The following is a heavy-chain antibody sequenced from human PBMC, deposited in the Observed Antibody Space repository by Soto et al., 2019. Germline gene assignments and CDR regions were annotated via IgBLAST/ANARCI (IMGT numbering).Heavy chain of an antibody. V-gene: IGHV4-59*01. CDR2: IYYSGST. J-gene: IGHJ5*02. Sequence: SYTLSLTCTFSVGSISSYYWSWIRQPPGKGLEWIGYIYYSGSTNYNPSLKSRVTISVDTSKNQFSLKLSSVTAADTAVYYCARGRRGYWFDPWGQGTLVTVSS. CDR1: VGSISSYY. CDR3: ARGRRGYWFDP.